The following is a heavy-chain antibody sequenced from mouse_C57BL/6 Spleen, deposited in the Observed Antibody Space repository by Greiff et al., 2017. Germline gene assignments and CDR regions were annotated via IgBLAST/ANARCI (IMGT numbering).Heavy chain of an antibody. CDR2: IYPRSGNN. CDR3: ARGGYVVPY. CDR1: GYTFTSYG. D-gene: IGHD2-2*01. Sequence: QVQLKESGAELARPGASVKLSCKASGYTFTSYGISWVKQRTGQGLEWIGEIYPRSGNNYYNEKFKGKATLTADKSSSTAYMELRSLTSEDSAVYFCARGGYVVPYWGQGTTLTVSS. V-gene: IGHV1-81*01. J-gene: IGHJ2*01.